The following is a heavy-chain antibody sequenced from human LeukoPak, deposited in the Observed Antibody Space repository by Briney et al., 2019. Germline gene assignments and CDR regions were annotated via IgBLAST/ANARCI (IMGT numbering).Heavy chain of an antibody. CDR3: TSGLSVRRSNNTPVDY. Sequence: GGSLRLSCAASGFTFSSYGIHWVRQASGKGLEWVGRIRSKANSYATVYAASVKGRFTISRDDSKNTAYLQMNSLKTEDTAVYYCTSGLSVRRSNNTPVDYWGQGTLVTVSS. CDR1: GFTFSSYG. CDR2: IRSKANSYAT. D-gene: IGHD1-1*01. J-gene: IGHJ4*02. V-gene: IGHV3-73*01.